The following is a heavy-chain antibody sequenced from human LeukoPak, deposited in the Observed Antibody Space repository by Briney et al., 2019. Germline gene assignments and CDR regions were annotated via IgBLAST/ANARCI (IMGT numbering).Heavy chain of an antibody. CDR2: MSGSGGST. Sequence: LGVASAASEVTYTAYAKRLASNPSVTGREQGRAMSGSGGSTYYADSVKGRFTISRDNSKNTLYLQMNSLRAEDTAVYYCAKDLEDDIVVVPAAIRYYWGQGTLVTVSS. D-gene: IGHD2-2*02. CDR3: AKDLEDDIVVVPAAIRYY. V-gene: IGHV3-23*01. J-gene: IGHJ4*02. CDR1: EVTYTAYA.